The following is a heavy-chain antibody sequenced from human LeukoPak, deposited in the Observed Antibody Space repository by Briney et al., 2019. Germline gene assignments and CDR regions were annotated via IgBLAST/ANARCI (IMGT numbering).Heavy chain of an antibody. CDR3: AVGVAAAGPSLDY. J-gene: IGHJ4*02. V-gene: IGHV1-69*05. D-gene: IGHD6-13*01. Sequence: ASVKVSCKASGGTFSSYAISWVRQAPGQGLEWMGRIIPICGTANYAQKFQGRVTITTYESTSTAYMELSSLRSKDTAVYYCAVGVAAAGPSLDYWGQGTLVTVSS. CDR1: GGTFSSYA. CDR2: IIPICGTA.